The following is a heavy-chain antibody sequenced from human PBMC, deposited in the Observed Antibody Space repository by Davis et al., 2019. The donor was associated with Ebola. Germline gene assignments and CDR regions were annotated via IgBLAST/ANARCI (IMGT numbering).Heavy chain of an antibody. CDR1: GYRFTSYG. J-gene: IGHJ4*02. Sequence: ASVKVSCKTSGYRFTSYGISWVRQAPGQGYEWMGWISGYNGNTRYSHKFQDRFTMTTDTSTTTAYMELRSLRSDDTAVYYCARPAGFQAFEYWGQGTLVTVSS. D-gene: IGHD6-19*01. CDR3: ARPAGFQAFEY. V-gene: IGHV1-18*01. CDR2: ISGYNGNT.